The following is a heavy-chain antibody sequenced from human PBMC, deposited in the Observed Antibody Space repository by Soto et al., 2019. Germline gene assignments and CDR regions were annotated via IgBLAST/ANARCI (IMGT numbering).Heavy chain of an antibody. D-gene: IGHD3-22*01. J-gene: IGHJ3*02. Sequence: GASVKVSCKAYGYTFTSYGISWVRQAPGQGLEWMGWISAYNGNTNYAQKLQGRVTMTTDTSTSTAYMELRSLRSDDTAVYYCARWGYYYDSSGYSLGAFDIWGQGTMVTVSS. CDR2: ISAYNGNT. V-gene: IGHV1-18*01. CDR3: ARWGYYYDSSGYSLGAFDI. CDR1: GYTFTSYG.